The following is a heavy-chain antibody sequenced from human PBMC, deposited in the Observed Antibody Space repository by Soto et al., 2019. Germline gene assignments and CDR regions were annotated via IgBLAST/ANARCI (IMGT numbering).Heavy chain of an antibody. CDR2: IRSKANSYAT. Sequence: GGSLRLSCAASGFTFSGSAMHWVRQASGKGLEWVGRIRSKANSYATAYAASVKGRFTISRDDSKNTAYLQMNSLKTEDTAVYYCTSPYSSSGWYYYYGMDVWGQGTTVTVSS. V-gene: IGHV3-73*01. D-gene: IGHD6-19*01. J-gene: IGHJ6*02. CDR3: TSPYSSSGWYYYYGMDV. CDR1: GFTFSGSA.